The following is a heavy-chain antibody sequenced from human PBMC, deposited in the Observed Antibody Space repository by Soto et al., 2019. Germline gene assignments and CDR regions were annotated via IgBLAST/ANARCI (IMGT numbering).Heavy chain of an antibody. Sequence: ASVKVSCKASGYTFTSYGISWVRQAPGQGLEWMGWISAYNGNTNYAQKLQGRVTMTTDTSTSTAYMELRSLRSDDTAGYYCARDRYCSSTSCYTGYYYYGMDVWGQGTTFTVSS. V-gene: IGHV1-18*01. CDR1: GYTFTSYG. CDR2: ISAYNGNT. D-gene: IGHD2-2*02. CDR3: ARDRYCSSTSCYTGYYYYGMDV. J-gene: IGHJ6*02.